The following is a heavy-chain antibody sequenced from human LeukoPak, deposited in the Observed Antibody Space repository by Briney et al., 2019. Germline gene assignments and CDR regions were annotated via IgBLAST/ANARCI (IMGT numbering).Heavy chain of an antibody. J-gene: IGHJ6*02. V-gene: IGHV5-51*01. CDR3: ARHLATVTASRQYYYYGMDV. D-gene: IGHD4-17*01. CDR2: IYPVDSDI. CDR1: GFSFTFTKNW. Sequence: PGESLKISCKASGFSFTFTKNWIGWVRQVPGKGLEWVGIIYPVDSDIRYNPSFQGQVTISVDKSISTTYLQWSSLKASDTAIYYCARHLATVTASRQYYYYGMDVWGQGTTVTVSS.